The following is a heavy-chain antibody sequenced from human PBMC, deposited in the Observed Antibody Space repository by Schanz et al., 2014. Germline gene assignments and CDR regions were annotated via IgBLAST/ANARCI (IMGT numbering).Heavy chain of an antibody. CDR3: VRDSFFAFDY. CDR2: ISGSGGST. CDR1: GFTFSDAW. V-gene: IGHV3-23*04. Sequence: EVQLVESGGGLVKPGGFLRLSCAASGFTFSDAWMSWVRQAPGKGLEWVSAISGSGGSTYYADSVKGRFTMSRDNAKNSVFLQMNSLRAEDTAVYYCVRDSFFAFDYWGQGTLVTVSS. D-gene: IGHD3-3*01. J-gene: IGHJ4*02.